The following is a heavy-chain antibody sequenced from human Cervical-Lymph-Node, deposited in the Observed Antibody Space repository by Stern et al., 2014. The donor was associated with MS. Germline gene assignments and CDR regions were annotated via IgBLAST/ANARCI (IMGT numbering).Heavy chain of an antibody. CDR2: IYNSGAT. CDR3: ASRWSGTYYGQNWFDP. V-gene: IGHV4-31*03. CDR1: GDSISSGGHY. J-gene: IGHJ5*02. Sequence: QVQLQESGPGLVKPSQTLSLTCTVSGDSISSGGHYWSWIRQHPGKGLEWIGYIYNSGATFYNPSLKGRVTISLDMSNNQFSLTMSSVTAADTATYYCASRWSGTYYGQNWFDPWGQGILVTVPS. D-gene: IGHD1-26*01.